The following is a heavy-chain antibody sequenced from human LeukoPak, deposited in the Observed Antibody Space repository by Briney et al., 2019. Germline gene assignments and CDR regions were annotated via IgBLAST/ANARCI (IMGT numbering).Heavy chain of an antibody. CDR2: IYYSGTT. V-gene: IGHV4-30-4*01. Sequence: SQTLSLTCTVSGGSISSADYFWTWIRQPPGKGLEWIGYIYYSGTTYYNPSLKSRLTLSVDTSKSQFPLKLSSVTAADTAVYYCARDCFPYGSGSNYYGMDVWGQGTTVTVSS. D-gene: IGHD3-10*01. CDR1: GGSISSADYF. CDR3: ARDCFPYGSGSNYYGMDV. J-gene: IGHJ6*02.